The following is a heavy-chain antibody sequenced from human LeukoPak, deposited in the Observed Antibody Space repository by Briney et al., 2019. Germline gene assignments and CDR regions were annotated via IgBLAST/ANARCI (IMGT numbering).Heavy chain of an antibody. V-gene: IGHV3-11*04. CDR1: GFGFSVSY. CDR3: ARDDPVSGTEWLVLSDY. CDR2: ISGSGSDI. Sequence: GGSLRLSCVVSGFGFSVSYMTWIRQTPGKGLEWLAYISGSGSDIYYADSVKGRFTISRDNSKNTLYLQMNSLRAEDTAVYYCARDDPVSGTEWLVLSDYWGQGTLVTVSS. J-gene: IGHJ4*02. D-gene: IGHD6-19*01.